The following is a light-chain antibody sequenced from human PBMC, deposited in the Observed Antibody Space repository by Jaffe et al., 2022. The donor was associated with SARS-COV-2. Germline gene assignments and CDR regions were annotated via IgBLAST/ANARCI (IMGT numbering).Light chain of an antibody. V-gene: IGKV1-39*01. CDR2: AAS. CDR1: QTITTY. CDR3: QQGYSAPWT. J-gene: IGKJ1*01. Sequence: DIQMTQSPSSLSASVGDRVTITCRASQTITTYLNWYQQKPGRAPKLLIYAASSLQSGVPSRFSGSGSGTDFTLTISSLQPEDFATYSCQQGYSAPWTFGQGTKVEI.